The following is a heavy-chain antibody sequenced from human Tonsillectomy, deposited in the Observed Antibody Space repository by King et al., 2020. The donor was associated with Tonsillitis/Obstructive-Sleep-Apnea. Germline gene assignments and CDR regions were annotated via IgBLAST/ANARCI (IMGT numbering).Heavy chain of an antibody. Sequence: QLQESGPGLVKPSETLSLTCTVSGGSISGYSWSWIRQPPGKGLENIGYIYYSGSTNYNPSLKSRVTISAETSKNQFSLKLSSVTAADTAVYYCARRDFDYYMDVWGKGTTVTVSS. D-gene: IGHD2/OR15-2a*01. J-gene: IGHJ6*03. V-gene: IGHV4-59*01. CDR2: IYYSGST. CDR3: ARRDFDYYMDV. CDR1: GGSISGYS.